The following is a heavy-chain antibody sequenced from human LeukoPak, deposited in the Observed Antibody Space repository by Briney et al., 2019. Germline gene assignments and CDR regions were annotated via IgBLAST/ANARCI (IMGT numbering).Heavy chain of an antibody. J-gene: IGHJ4*02. CDR1: GGPISSYY. V-gene: IGHV4-59*08. CDR2: IYYSGST. D-gene: IGHD6-13*01. Sequence: SETLSLTCTVSGGPISSYYWSWIRQPPGKGLEWIGYIYYSGSTNYNPSLKSRVTISVDTSKNQFSLKLSSVTAADTAVYYCARSKYSSSWYDPDYWGQGTLVTVSS. CDR3: ARSKYSSSWYDPDY.